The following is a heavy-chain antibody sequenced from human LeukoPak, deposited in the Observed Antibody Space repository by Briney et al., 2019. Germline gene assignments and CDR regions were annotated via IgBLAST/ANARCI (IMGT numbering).Heavy chain of an antibody. CDR1: GFTFSSYA. CDR2: ISWNSDTI. CDR3: AKDRESGWYHDMDV. D-gene: IGHD6-19*01. V-gene: IGHV3-9*01. Sequence: PGGSLRLSCAASGFTFSSYAMHWVRQAPGKGLEWVSGISWNSDTIGYADSVKGRFTISRDNAENSLYLQMNSLRAEDTALYYCAKDRESGWYHDMDVWGQGTTVIVSS. J-gene: IGHJ6*02.